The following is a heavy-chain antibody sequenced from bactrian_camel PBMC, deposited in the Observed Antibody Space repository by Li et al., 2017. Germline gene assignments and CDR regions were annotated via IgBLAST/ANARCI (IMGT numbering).Heavy chain of an antibody. D-gene: IGHD1*01. CDR2: IYTGAGST. V-gene: IGHV3S40*01. J-gene: IGHJ4*01. CDR3: ASKVGMCGPNWSKLRFDS. CDR1: GYDISTCE. Sequence: VQLVESGGGSVQAGGSLKLSCTSSGYDISTCEKGWFRQAPGKEREGVAAIYTGAGSTYYADSVKGRFTISRDIASRTLYLQMSNLKPEDTALYYCASKVGMCGPNWSKLRFDSRGPGTQVTVS.